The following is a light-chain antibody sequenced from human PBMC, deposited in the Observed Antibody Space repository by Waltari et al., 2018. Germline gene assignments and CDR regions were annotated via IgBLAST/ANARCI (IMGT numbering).Light chain of an antibody. Sequence: EIVLTQSPGTLSLSPGERATLSCRASQSVSRALAWYQQKPGQAPRLLIYAASSRATGIPDRFSGSGSGTVFSLTISRLEPEDFAVYYCQHYVRLPVTFGQGTKVEIK. CDR3: QHYVRLPVT. CDR2: AAS. V-gene: IGKV3-20*01. CDR1: QSVSRA. J-gene: IGKJ1*01.